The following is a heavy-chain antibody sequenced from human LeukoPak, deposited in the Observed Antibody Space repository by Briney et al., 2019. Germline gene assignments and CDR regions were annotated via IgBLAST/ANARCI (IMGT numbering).Heavy chain of an antibody. CDR1: GFTFSSYE. V-gene: IGHV3-48*03. CDR2: ISSSGSTI. Sequence: GGSLRLSCAASGFTFSSYEMNWVRQAPGKGLEWVSYISSSGSTIYYADSVKGRFTISRDNAKNSLHLQMNSLRAEDTAVYYCARVGIAAAPDYWGQGTLVTVSS. D-gene: IGHD6-13*01. J-gene: IGHJ4*02. CDR3: ARVGIAAAPDY.